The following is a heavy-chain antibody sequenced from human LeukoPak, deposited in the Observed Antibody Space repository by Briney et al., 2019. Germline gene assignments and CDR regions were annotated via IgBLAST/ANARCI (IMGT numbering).Heavy chain of an antibody. CDR2: IYYSGST. D-gene: IGHD3-16*02. CDR3: ARQGMITFGGVIAGIDX. J-gene: IGHJ4*02. V-gene: IGHV4-59*08. CDR1: GGSISSYY. Sequence: SETLSLTCTVSGGSISSYYWSWIRQPPGKGLEWIGYIYYSGSTNYNPSLKSRVTISVDTSKNQFSLKLSSVTAADTAVYYCARQGMITFGGVIAGIDXXGQXTXVTVSS.